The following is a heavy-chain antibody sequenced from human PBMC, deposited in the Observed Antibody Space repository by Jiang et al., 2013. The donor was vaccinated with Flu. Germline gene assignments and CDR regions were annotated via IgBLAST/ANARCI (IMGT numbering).Heavy chain of an antibody. Sequence: LLKPSETLSLTCTVSGVSISGYYWSWIRQPPGKGLEWIGYISYSGSTHYNPSLKSRVTISVDTSKNQVSLNLISVTAADTAVYYCARSPFYGTNSRGWFDPWGQGTLVTVSS. CDR3: ARSPFYGTNSRGWFDP. CDR1: GVSISGYY. J-gene: IGHJ5*02. D-gene: IGHD4-17*01. CDR2: ISYSGST. V-gene: IGHV4-59*01.